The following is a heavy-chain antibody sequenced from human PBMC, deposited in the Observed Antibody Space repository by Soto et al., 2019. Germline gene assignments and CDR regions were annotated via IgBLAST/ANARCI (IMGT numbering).Heavy chain of an antibody. CDR3: AKDTYYYDSSGFYIFDY. J-gene: IGHJ4*02. CDR1: GFTFSSYG. Sequence: GGSLRLSCAASGFTFSSYGIHWVRQAPGKGLEWVAGISYDGSNKYYADSVKGRFTISRDNSQNTLYLQMNSLRAEDTAVYYCAKDTYYYDSSGFYIFDYWGQGT. CDR2: ISYDGSNK. D-gene: IGHD3-22*01. V-gene: IGHV3-30*18.